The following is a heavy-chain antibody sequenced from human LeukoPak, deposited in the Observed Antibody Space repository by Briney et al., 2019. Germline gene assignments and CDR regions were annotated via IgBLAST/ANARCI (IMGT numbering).Heavy chain of an antibody. CDR3: ARSPHYYDSSGYYPFDY. CDR2: IYHSGST. V-gene: IGHV4-30-2*01. J-gene: IGHJ4*02. Sequence: PSETLSLTCTVSGGSISSGGYYWSWIRQPPGKGLEWIGYIYHSGSTYYNPSLKSRVTISVDRSKNQFSLKLSSVTAADTAVYYCARSPHYYDSSGYYPFDYWGQGTLVTVSS. D-gene: IGHD3-22*01. CDR1: GGSISSGGYY.